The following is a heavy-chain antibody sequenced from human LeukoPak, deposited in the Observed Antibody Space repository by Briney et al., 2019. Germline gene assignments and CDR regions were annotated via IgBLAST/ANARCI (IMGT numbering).Heavy chain of an antibody. D-gene: IGHD3-10*01. V-gene: IGHV3-48*01. CDR2: ISSSSSTI. CDR1: GFTFSSYS. J-gene: IGHJ4*02. CDR3: ARPDYYYGAGSYGGDY. Sequence: PGGSLRLSCAASGFTFSSYSMNWVRQAPGKGLEWVSFISSSSSTIYYADSVKGRFTIFRDNAKNSLYLQMNSLRAEDTAVYYCARPDYYYGAGSYGGDYWGQGTLVTVSS.